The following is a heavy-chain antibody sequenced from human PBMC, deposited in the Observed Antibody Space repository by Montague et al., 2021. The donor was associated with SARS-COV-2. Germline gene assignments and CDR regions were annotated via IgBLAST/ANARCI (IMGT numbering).Heavy chain of an antibody. CDR1: GGSISSGGYY. J-gene: IGHJ4*02. CDR2: IYNSGGT. Sequence: SETLSLTCTVSGGSISSGGYYWGWIRQPPGKGLEWIGYIYNSGGTYYKPSLKSRVSISVDTSKNQFSLKLSSVTAADTAVYYCARLGGCWGVYWGQGTLVTVSS. CDR3: ARLGGCWGVY. D-gene: IGHD3-16*01. V-gene: IGHV4-39*01.